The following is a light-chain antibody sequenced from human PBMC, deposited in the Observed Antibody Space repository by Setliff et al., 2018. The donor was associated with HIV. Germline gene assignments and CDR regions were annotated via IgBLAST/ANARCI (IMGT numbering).Light chain of an antibody. J-gene: IGLJ1*01. CDR3: SSYAITNTLP. CDR2: GVR. V-gene: IGLV2-14*03. CDR1: SRDVGGYNY. Sequence: QSVLTQPASVSGTPGQSITITCTGTSRDVGGYNYVSWYQQQPCKASRLIIYGVRNRPSGVSNRFSGSKSRNAASLTISGLQAEAEADYYCSSYAITNTLPFGTGTKVTVL.